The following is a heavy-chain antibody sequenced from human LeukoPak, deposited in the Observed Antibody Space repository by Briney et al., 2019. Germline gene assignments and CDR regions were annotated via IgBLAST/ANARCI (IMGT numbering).Heavy chain of an antibody. V-gene: IGHV4-39*07. Sequence: SETLSLTCTVSGGSISSSSYYWGWIRQPPGKGLEWIGSIYYSGSTYYNPSLKSRVTISVDTSKNQFSLKLSSVTAADTAVYYCARSVHYDFWSGYYRDWGQGTLVTVSS. CDR1: GGSISSSSYY. D-gene: IGHD3-3*01. CDR3: ARSVHYDFWSGYYRD. CDR2: IYYSGST. J-gene: IGHJ4*02.